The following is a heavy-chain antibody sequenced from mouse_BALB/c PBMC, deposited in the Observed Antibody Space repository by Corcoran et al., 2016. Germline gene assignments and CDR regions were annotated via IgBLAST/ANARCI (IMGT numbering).Heavy chain of an antibody. CDR2: INPYNGGT. J-gene: IGHJ4*01. CDR1: GYSFTGYT. V-gene: IGHV1-18*01. D-gene: IGHD3-3*01. Sequence: EVQLQQSGPELVKPGASMKISCKASGYSFTGYTMNWVKQSHGKNLEWSGLINPYNGGTSYNQKFKGKATLTVDKSSSTAYMELLSLTSEDSAVYYCAVGMDYWGQGTSVTVSS. CDR3: AVGMDY.